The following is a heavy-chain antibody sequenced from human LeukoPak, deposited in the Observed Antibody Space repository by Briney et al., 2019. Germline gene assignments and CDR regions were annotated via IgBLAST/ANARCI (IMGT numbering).Heavy chain of an antibody. D-gene: IGHD6-13*01. J-gene: IGHJ6*02. CDR2: INSDGGTI. CDR1: GFTFRTYW. CDR3: AKDRAQQLVSYYYYYGMDV. Sequence: GGSLRLSCAASGFTFRTYWMHWVRQAPGKGLVWVSRINSDGGTIDYADSVKGRFTISRDNAKNTLYLQMNSLRAEDTAVYYCAKDRAQQLVSYYYYYGMDVWGQGTTVTVSS. V-gene: IGHV3-74*01.